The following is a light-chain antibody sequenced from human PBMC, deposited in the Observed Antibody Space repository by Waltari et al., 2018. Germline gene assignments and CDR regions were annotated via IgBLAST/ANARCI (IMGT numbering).Light chain of an antibody. Sequence: SYVLTQPPAVSVAPGQTASITCGGNNLGMKKGNWYQPQPGQAPVRLVSDDSDRPSGIPERISGSNSGNTATLTISRVEAGDEADYYCQVWDTGSDQYVFATGTKVTVL. CDR2: DDS. CDR3: QVWDTGSDQYV. CDR1: NLGMKK. J-gene: IGLJ1*01. V-gene: IGLV3-21*02.